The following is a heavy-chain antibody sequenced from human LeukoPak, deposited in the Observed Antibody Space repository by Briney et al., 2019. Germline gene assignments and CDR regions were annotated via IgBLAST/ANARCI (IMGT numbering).Heavy chain of an antibody. CDR3: ANYCSGGSCNGGY. Sequence: GGSLRLSCAASGFTFSSYSMNWVRQAPGKGLEWVSSISSCSSYIYYADSVKGRFTISRDNAKNSLYLQMNSLRAEDTAVYYCANYCSGGSCNGGYWGQGTLVTVSS. V-gene: IGHV3-21*01. J-gene: IGHJ4*02. CDR2: ISSCSSYI. D-gene: IGHD2-15*01. CDR1: GFTFSSYS.